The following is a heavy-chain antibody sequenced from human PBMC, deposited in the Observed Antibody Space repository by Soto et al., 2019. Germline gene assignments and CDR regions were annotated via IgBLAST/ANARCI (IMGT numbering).Heavy chain of an antibody. CDR1: GYTFTSYG. CDR3: ARELSRVLVRGVIGIDY. Sequence: QVQLVQSGAEVKKPGASVKVSCKASGYTFTSYGISWVRQAPGQGLEWMGWISAYNGNTNYAQKLQGRVTMTTDTSTSTAYVELWSLRSDDTAVYYCARELSRVLVRGVIGIDYWGQGTLVTVSS. V-gene: IGHV1-18*01. J-gene: IGHJ4*02. D-gene: IGHD3-10*01. CDR2: ISAYNGNT.